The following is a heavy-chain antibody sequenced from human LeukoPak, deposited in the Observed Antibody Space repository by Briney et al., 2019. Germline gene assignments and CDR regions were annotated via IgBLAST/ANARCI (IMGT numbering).Heavy chain of an antibody. D-gene: IGHD4-17*01. CDR3: STEPRSLLY. CDR2: ISGSGIYI. CDR1: GVSFSNSC. Sequence: SGESLRLSCVVSGVSFSNSCMTCIRQTPGKGLEALAYISGSGIYIYYADSVKGRVTISTDNAKTSLYLQLDSLRPEDTALYYCSTEPRSLLYWGHGTLVTVSS. J-gene: IGHJ4*01. V-gene: IGHV3-11*01.